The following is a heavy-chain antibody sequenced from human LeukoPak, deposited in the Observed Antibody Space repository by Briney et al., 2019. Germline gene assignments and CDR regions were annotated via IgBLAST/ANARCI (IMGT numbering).Heavy chain of an antibody. J-gene: IGHJ4*02. Sequence: GASVKVSCKAFGYTFTGYYMHWVRQAPGQGLEWMGWINPNSGGTNHAQKFQGRVTMTRDTSISTAYMELSRLRSDDTAVYYCARDRPLDADDYYGFYYFYYWGQGTLVTVSS. D-gene: IGHD3-10*01. CDR1: GYTFTGYY. V-gene: IGHV1-2*02. CDR3: ARDRPLDADDYYGFYYFYY. CDR2: INPNSGGT.